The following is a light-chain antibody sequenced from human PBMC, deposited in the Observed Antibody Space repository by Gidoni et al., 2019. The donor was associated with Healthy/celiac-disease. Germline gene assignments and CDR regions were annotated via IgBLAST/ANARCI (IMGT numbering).Light chain of an antibody. CDR3: QQRSNWPPFT. Sequence: EIVLTQSPATLSLSPGERATLSCRASQSVSSYLAWYQQKPGQAPRLLIYDASNRATGIPARFSGSGSGTDFTLTISSLEPEDFAVYYCQQRSNWPPFTFXPXTKVDTK. CDR2: DAS. CDR1: QSVSSY. V-gene: IGKV3-11*01. J-gene: IGKJ3*01.